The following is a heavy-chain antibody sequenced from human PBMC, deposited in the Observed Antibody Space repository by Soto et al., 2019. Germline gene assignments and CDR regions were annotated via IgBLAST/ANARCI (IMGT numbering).Heavy chain of an antibody. Sequence: SETLSLTCTVSGGSISSGGYYWSWIRQHPGKGLEWIGYIYYSGSTYYNPSLKSRVTISVDTSKNQFSLKLSSVTAEDTAVYYCAKVGEITIIVVVSFDYWGQGTLVTVSS. CDR2: IYYSGST. CDR1: GGSISSGGYY. D-gene: IGHD3-22*01. CDR3: AKVGEITIIVVVSFDY. V-gene: IGHV4-31*03. J-gene: IGHJ4*02.